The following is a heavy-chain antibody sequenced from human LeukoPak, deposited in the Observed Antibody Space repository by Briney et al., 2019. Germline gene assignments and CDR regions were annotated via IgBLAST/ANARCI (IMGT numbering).Heavy chain of an antibody. V-gene: IGHV3-48*03. CDR3: AKGTYGSGTYGAHDY. CDR2: ISSSGSTI. J-gene: IGHJ4*02. D-gene: IGHD3-10*01. Sequence: PGGSLRLSCAGSGFTFSSYEMNWVRQAPGKGLEWVSYISSSGSTIYYADSVKGRFTISRDNSKNTLYLQMNSVRVEDTAVYYCAKGTYGSGTYGAHDYWGQGTLVTVSS. CDR1: GFTFSSYE.